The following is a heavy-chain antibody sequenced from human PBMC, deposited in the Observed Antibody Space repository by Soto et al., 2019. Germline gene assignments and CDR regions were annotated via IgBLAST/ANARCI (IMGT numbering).Heavy chain of an antibody. V-gene: IGHV4-34*01. Sequence: SETLSLTCAVYGGSFSGYYWSWIRQPPGKGLEWIGEINHSGSTNYNPSLKSRVTISVDTSKNQFSLKLSSVTAADTAVYYCARVTLTMVRGVVTNYYYYGMDVWGQGTTVTGSS. J-gene: IGHJ6*02. CDR1: GGSFSGYY. CDR3: ARVTLTMVRGVVTNYYYYGMDV. D-gene: IGHD3-10*01. CDR2: INHSGST.